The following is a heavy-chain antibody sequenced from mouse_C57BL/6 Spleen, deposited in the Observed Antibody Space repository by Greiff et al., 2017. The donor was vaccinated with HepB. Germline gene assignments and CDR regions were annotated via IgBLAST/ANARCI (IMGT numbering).Heavy chain of an antibody. Sequence: QVQLQQSGPELVKPGASVKISCKASGYAFSSSWMNWVKQRPGKGLEWIGRIYPGDGDTNYNGKFKGKATLTADKSSSTAYMQLSSLTSEDSAVYFCAREGRRGYYDWYFDVWGTGTTVTVSS. V-gene: IGHV1-82*01. D-gene: IGHD2-3*01. CDR1: GYAFSSSW. CDR3: AREGRRGYYDWYFDV. CDR2: IYPGDGDT. J-gene: IGHJ1*03.